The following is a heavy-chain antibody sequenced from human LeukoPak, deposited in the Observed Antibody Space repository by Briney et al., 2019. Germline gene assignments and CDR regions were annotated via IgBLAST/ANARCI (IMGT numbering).Heavy chain of an antibody. CDR2: IYYSGST. V-gene: IGHV4-59*01. CDR1: GGSISSYY. CDR3: ARCRDEPGFWCYYYYMDV. D-gene: IGHD3-3*01. Sequence: SETLSLTCTVSGGSISSYYWSWIPQPPGKGLEWIGYIYYSGSTNYNPSLKSRVTISVDTSKNQFSLKLSSVTAADTAVYYCARCRDEPGFWCYYYYMDVWGKGTTVTISS. J-gene: IGHJ6*03.